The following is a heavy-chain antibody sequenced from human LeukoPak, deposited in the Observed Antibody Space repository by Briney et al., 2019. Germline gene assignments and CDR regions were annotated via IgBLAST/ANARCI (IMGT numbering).Heavy chain of an antibody. CDR1: GGSFSGYY. CDR3: ASARGYGYYYYYADV. CDR2: NNDSGST. J-gene: IGHJ6*03. D-gene: IGHD5-12*01. V-gene: IGHV4-34*01. Sequence: SETLSLTPAYYGGSFSGYYWSWLRQPLGKGLEWIGANNDSGSTNYNPSLKSRVTLSVDTSKNQFSLKLSSVTAADTAVYYCASARGYGYYYYYADVWGKGTTVTVSS.